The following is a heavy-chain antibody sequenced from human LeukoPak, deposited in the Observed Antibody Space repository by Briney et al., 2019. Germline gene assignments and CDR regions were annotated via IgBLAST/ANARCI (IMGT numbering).Heavy chain of an antibody. Sequence: GGSLRLSCAASGFTLSSYAMSWVRQAPGRGLEWVSAISGSGGSTYYADSVKGRFTISRDNSKNTLYLQMNSPRAEDTAVYYCAKVGISSGWYRSPVDYWGQGTLVTVSS. D-gene: IGHD6-19*01. CDR3: AKVGISSGWYRSPVDY. J-gene: IGHJ4*02. CDR2: ISGSGGST. CDR1: GFTLSSYA. V-gene: IGHV3-23*01.